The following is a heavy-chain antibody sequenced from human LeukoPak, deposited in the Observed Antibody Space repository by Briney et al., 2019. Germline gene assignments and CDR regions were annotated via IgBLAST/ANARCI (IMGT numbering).Heavy chain of an antibody. CDR1: GGSISSGDYY. CDR2: IYYSGST. Sequence: PSETLSLTCTVSGGSISSGDYYWSWIRQPPGKGLEWIGYIYYSGSTYYNPSLKSRVTISVDTSKNQFSLKLSSVTAADTAVYYCARVLLLWFGELSGARFDPWGQGTLVTVSS. J-gene: IGHJ5*02. D-gene: IGHD3-10*01. V-gene: IGHV4-30-4*01. CDR3: ARVLLLWFGELSGARFDP.